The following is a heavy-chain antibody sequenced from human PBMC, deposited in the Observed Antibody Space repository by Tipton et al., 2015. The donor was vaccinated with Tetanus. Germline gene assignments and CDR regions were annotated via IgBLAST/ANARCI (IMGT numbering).Heavy chain of an antibody. CDR3: AMAHCTDGVCNFDF. J-gene: IGHJ4*02. CDR2: IYPRDSDS. D-gene: IGHD2-8*01. V-gene: IGHV5-51*01. CDR1: GYIFNNYW. Sequence: MQLVQSGGEVKKPGESLKISCKGSGYIFNNYWIGWVRQKHGKGLEWRGIIYPRDSDSRYSPSFQCQVPISVDKAISTAYLQWSSLKASDTSMFYCAMAHCTDGVCNFDFWGQGALVTVAS.